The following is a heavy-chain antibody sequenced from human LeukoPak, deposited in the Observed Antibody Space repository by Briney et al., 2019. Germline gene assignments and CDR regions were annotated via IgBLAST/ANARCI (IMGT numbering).Heavy chain of an antibody. CDR1: GFTFSSYA. J-gene: IGHJ5*02. CDR2: ISSNGGST. D-gene: IGHD5-24*01. V-gene: IGHV3-64*01. CDR3: ARESTPLRGAFDP. Sequence: GGSLRLSCAASGFTFSSYAMHWVRQAPGKGLEYVSAISSNGGSTYYANSVKGRFTISRDNSKNTLYLQMNSLRAEDTAVYYCARESTPLRGAFDPWGPGTLVTVSS.